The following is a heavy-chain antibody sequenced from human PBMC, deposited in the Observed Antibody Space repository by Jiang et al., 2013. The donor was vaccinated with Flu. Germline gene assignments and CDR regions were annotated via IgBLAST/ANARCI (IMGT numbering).Heavy chain of an antibody. J-gene: IGHJ6*02. CDR3: ARGRSPQGGWYSYREHYYYGMDV. V-gene: IGHV3-66*02. CDR2: IYSGGST. D-gene: IGHD6-19*01. CDR1: GFTVSSNY. Sequence: QLVESGGGLVQPGGSLRLSCAASGFTVSSNYMSWVRQAPGKGLEWVSVIYSGGSTYYADSVKGRFTISRDNSKNTLYLQMNSLRAEDTAVYYCARGRSPQGGWYSYREHYYYGMDVWGQGTTVTVSS.